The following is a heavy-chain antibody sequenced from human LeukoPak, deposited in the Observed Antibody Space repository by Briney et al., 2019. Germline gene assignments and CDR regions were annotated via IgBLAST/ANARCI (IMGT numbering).Heavy chain of an antibody. CDR2: IYVTGN. Sequence: SETLSLTCTVSGGSIGTYHWSWVRQSPGKGLEWIGYIYVTGNRYNPYLQSRVTISVDTSRNQFFLKMSSVTAADTAVYYCARHIGGGIEDMDVWGKGTKVTVSS. CDR3: ARHIGGGIEDMDV. V-gene: IGHV4-59*08. J-gene: IGHJ6*03. D-gene: IGHD3-16*02. CDR1: GGSIGTYH.